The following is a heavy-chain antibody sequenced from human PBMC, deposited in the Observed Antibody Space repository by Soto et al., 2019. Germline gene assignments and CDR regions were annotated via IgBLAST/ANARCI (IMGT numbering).Heavy chain of an antibody. Sequence: EVQLVETGGGLIQPGGSLRLSCAASGFTVSSNYMSWVRQAPGKGLEWVSVIYSGGSTYYADSVKGRFTISRDNSKNTLYLQMNCLRAEDTAVYYCARYGYYDSSGYFDYWGQGTLVTVSS. J-gene: IGHJ4*02. CDR2: IYSGGST. V-gene: IGHV3-53*02. CDR3: ARYGYYDSSGYFDY. CDR1: GFTVSSNY. D-gene: IGHD3-22*01.